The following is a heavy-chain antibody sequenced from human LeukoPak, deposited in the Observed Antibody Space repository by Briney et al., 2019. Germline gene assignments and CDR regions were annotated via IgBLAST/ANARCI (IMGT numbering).Heavy chain of an antibody. CDR3: ARHRARYCSSTSCYYNWFDP. Sequence: SETLSLTCTVSGGSISSSSYYWGWIRQPPGKGLEWIGSIYYSGSTYYNPSLKSRVTISVDTSKNQFSLKLSSVTAADTAVYYCARHRARYCSSTSCYYNWFDPWGQGTLVTVSS. J-gene: IGHJ5*02. D-gene: IGHD2-2*01. V-gene: IGHV4-39*01. CDR2: IYYSGST. CDR1: GGSISSSSYY.